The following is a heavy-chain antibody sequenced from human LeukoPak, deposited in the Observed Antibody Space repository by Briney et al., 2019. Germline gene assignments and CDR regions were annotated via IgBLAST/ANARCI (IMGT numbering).Heavy chain of an antibody. CDR3: ARDLDIVATLSGGSCYGGCPVDY. D-gene: IGHD2-15*01. V-gene: IGHV1-18*01. J-gene: IGHJ4*02. CDR1: GYTFTSYG. Sequence: GASVKVSCKASGYTFTSYGISWVRQAPGQGLEWMGWISAYNGNTNYAQKLQGRVTMTTDTSTSTAYMELRSLRSDDTAVYYCARDLDIVATLSGGSCYGGCPVDYWGQGTLVTVSS. CDR2: ISAYNGNT.